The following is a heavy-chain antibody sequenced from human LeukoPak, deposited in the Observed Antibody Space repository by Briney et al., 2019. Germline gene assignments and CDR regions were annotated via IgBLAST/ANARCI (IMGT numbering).Heavy chain of an antibody. CDR2: INHSGST. V-gene: IGHV4-34*01. D-gene: IGHD3-10*01. CDR3: ARDGLYYYGSGSYPPLDV. J-gene: IGHJ6*02. CDR1: GGSFSGYY. Sequence: PSETLSLTCAVYGGSFSGYYWSWIRQPPGKGLEWIGEINHSGSTNYNPSLKSRVTTSVDTSKNQFSLKLSSVTAADTAVYYCARDGLYYYGSGSYPPLDVWGQGTTVTVSS.